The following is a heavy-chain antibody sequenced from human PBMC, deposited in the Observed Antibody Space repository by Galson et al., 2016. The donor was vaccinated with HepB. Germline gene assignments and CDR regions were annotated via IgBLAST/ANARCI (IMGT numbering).Heavy chain of an antibody. V-gene: IGHV1-24*01. Sequence: SVKVSCKVSGYTLTELSIHWVRQAPGKGLEWMGGVIPEDGETIYVERFRGRVTMTEDTSADTAYMELSRLRSEDTAVYFCARGNQRSDYIFDYWGQGTLLTVSS. J-gene: IGHJ4*02. CDR1: GYTLTELS. D-gene: IGHD4-11*01. CDR3: ARGNQRSDYIFDY. CDR2: VIPEDGET.